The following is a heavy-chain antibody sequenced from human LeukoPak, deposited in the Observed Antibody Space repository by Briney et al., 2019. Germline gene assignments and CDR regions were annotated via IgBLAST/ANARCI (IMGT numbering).Heavy chain of an antibody. V-gene: IGHV1-8*01. J-gene: IGHJ4*02. CDR1: GYTFTSYD. CDR3: ARLVNRYRGCHGGCY. CDR2: MNPNSGNT. Sequence: ASVKVSCKASGYTFTSYDINWVRQATGQGLEWMGWMNPNSGNTGYAQRFQGRVTMTRNTSISTAYMELSSLRSEDTAVYYCARLVNRYRGCHGGCYWGQGTLVTVSS. D-gene: IGHD3-9*01.